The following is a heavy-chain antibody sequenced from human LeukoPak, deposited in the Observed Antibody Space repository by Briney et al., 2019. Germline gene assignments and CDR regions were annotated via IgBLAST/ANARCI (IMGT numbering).Heavy chain of an antibody. CDR3: AKDLDCSGGTCHKTVDY. V-gene: IGHV3-30*02. CDR1: GFTFSAFG. CDR2: IRYDATDK. J-gene: IGHJ4*02. Sequence: GGSLRLSCAASGFTFSAFGMHSVRQAPGKGPEWVAFIRYDATDKFYADSVKGRFTISRDNSKNTLHLQMNSLSTEDTAVYYCAKDLDCSGGTCHKTVDYGGQGTLVTVSS. D-gene: IGHD2-15*01.